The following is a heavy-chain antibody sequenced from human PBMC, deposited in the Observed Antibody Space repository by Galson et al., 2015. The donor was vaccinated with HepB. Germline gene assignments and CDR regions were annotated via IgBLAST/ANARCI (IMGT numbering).Heavy chain of an antibody. V-gene: IGHV3-30*03. Sequence: SLRLSCAASGFTFSSYGMHWVRQAPGKGLEWVAVISYDGSNKYYADSVRGRFTISRDNSKNMLYLQMNSLRVEDTAVYYVVIQHDAFDVWGQGTMVTVSS. J-gene: IGHJ3*01. D-gene: IGHD2-21*01. CDR1: GFTFSSYG. CDR2: ISYDGSNK. CDR3: VIQHDAFDV.